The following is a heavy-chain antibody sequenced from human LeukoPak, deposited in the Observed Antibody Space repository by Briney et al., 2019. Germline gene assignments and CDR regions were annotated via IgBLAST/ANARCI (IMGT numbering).Heavy chain of an antibody. D-gene: IGHD3-16*01. Sequence: SETLSLTCTVSGGSISPYYWSWIRQPPGKGLEWLGHISFSGTTHYNASLKSRVTISVDTSRNHFSLIVSSVTAADTALYYCVRHAGGTTYDYWGQGTLVTVSS. J-gene: IGHJ4*02. CDR2: ISFSGTT. CDR1: GGSISPYY. V-gene: IGHV4-59*08. CDR3: VRHAGGTTYDY.